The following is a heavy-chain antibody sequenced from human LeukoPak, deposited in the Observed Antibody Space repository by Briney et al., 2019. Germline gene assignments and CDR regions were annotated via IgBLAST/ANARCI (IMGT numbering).Heavy chain of an antibody. Sequence: GGSLRLSCAGSGFTFSTYAMHWVRQAPGKGLEWVALFSYDGSTQRYADSVKGRFTISRDNSKNSLYLQMNSLRTEDRAGYYCAKAGDEFSGYDYLFDYWGQGTLVTVSS. D-gene: IGHD5-12*01. V-gene: IGHV3-30-3*01. CDR3: AKAGDEFSGYDYLFDY. J-gene: IGHJ4*02. CDR1: GFTFSTYA. CDR2: FSYDGSTQ.